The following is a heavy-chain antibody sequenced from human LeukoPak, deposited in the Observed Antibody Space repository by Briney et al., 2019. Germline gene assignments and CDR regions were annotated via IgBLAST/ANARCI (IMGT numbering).Heavy chain of an antibody. CDR3: AKPAISSRGWYYDY. Sequence: GGSLRLSCEASGFTFKNAWMIWVRQAPGKGLEWVSAINDSGGSTYYADSVKGRFTISRDNSKNTLYLQMNSLRAEDTAVYYCAKPAISSRGWYYDYWGQGTLVTVSS. V-gene: IGHV3-23*01. J-gene: IGHJ4*02. CDR2: INDSGGST. D-gene: IGHD6-19*01. CDR1: GFTFKNAW.